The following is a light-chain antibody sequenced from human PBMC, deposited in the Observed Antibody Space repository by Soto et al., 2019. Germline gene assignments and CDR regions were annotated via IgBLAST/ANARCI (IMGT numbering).Light chain of an antibody. J-gene: IGLJ1*01. CDR1: SSDVGGYNY. V-gene: IGLV2-14*01. CDR3: SSYTSSSTLYV. Sequence: QSALTQPRSVSGSPGQSVTISCTGTSSDVGGYNYVSWYQQHPGKAPKFMIYEVSNRPSGVSNRFSGSKSGNTASLTISGLQAEDEADYYCSSYTSSSTLYVFGTGTKVTVL. CDR2: EVS.